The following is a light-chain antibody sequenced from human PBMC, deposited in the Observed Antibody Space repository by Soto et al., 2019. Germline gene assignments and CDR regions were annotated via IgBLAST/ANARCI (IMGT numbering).Light chain of an antibody. V-gene: IGLV2-23*01. CDR3: CSYAGSSTFV. Sequence: QSVLTQPASVSGSPGLSITISCTGTSSDVGSYNLVSWYQQHPGKAPKLMIYEGSKRPSGVSNRFSGSKSGSTASLTISGLQAEDEADYYCCSYAGSSTFVFGTGTRSPS. CDR1: SSDVGSYNL. J-gene: IGLJ1*01. CDR2: EGS.